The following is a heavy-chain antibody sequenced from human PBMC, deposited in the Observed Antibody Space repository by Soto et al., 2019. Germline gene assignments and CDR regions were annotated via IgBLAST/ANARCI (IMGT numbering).Heavy chain of an antibody. J-gene: IGHJ6*02. Sequence: QVQLVQSGAEVKKPGASVKVSCKASGYTFTSYGISWVRQAPGQGLEWMGWISAYNGNTNYAQKLQGRVTMTTDTSTSTDYMELRSLRSDDTAVYYCAREAGYSSGWYYYYYGMDVWGQGTTVTVSS. CDR3: AREAGYSSGWYYYYYGMDV. V-gene: IGHV1-18*01. CDR1: GYTFTSYG. CDR2: ISAYNGNT. D-gene: IGHD6-19*01.